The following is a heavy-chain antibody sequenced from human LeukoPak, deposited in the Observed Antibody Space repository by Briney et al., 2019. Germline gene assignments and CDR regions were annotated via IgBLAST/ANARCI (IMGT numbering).Heavy chain of an antibody. CDR3: ARGAGYYNSSGYYLPSEY. Sequence: PGGSLRLSCAASGFTFDDYGMIWVRQAPGKGLEWVSGINGNGGSTGYADSVKGRFTISRDNAKNSLYLQMNSLRAEDTALYYCARGAGYYNSSGYYLPSEYWGQGTLVTVFS. CDR2: INGNGGST. CDR1: GFTFDDYG. D-gene: IGHD3-22*01. V-gene: IGHV3-20*04. J-gene: IGHJ4*02.